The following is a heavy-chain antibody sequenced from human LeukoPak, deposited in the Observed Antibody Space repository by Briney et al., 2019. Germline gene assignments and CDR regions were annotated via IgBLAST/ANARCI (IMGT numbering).Heavy chain of an antibody. CDR1: GFTFSSYS. J-gene: IGHJ6*03. CDR3: ATLAMGAPNYYYYYMDV. V-gene: IGHV3-21*01. CDR2: ISSSSSYI. Sequence: GGSLRLSCAASGFTFSSYSMNWVRQAPGKGLEWVSSISSSSSYIYYADSVKGRFTISRDNAKNSLYLQMNSLRAEDTAVYYCATLAMGAPNYYYYYMDVWGKGTTVTVSS. D-gene: IGHD3-16*01.